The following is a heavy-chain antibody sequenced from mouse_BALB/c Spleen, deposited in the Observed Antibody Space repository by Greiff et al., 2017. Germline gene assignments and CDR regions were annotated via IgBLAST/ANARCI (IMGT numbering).Heavy chain of an antibody. CDR1: GDSITSGY. Sequence: EVQLQESGPSLVKPSQTLSLTCSVTGDSITSGYWNWIRKFPGNKLEYMGYISYSGSTYYNPSLKSRISITRDTSKNQYYLQLNSVTTEDTATYYCARWDYYGYVGYAMDYWGQGTSVTVSS. CDR2: ISYSGST. CDR3: ARWDYYGYVGYAMDY. J-gene: IGHJ4*01. V-gene: IGHV3-8*02. D-gene: IGHD1-2*01.